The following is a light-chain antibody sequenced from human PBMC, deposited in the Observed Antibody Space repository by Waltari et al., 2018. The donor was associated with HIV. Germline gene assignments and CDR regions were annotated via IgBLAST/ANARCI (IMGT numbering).Light chain of an antibody. CDR2: EVT. Sequence: QSALTQPASVSGSPGQSITISCTGATSDVGAYDYVSWYQQHPCKAPKLIIYEVTNRPSGVSNRFSGSKSGITASLTISGLQTEDEADYYCSSYTNINTVVFGGGTKLTVL. J-gene: IGLJ2*01. CDR1: TSDVGAYDY. V-gene: IGLV2-14*01. CDR3: SSYTNINTVV.